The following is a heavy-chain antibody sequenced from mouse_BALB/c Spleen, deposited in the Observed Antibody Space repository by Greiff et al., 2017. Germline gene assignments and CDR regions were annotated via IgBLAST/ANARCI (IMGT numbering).Heavy chain of an antibody. Sequence: VQLQQSGPGLVKPSQSLSLTCTVTGYSITSDYAWNWIRHFPGNKLEWMGYISYSGSTSYNPSLKSRISITRDTSKNQFFLQLNSMTTEDTATYYCARGRITTTPYAMDYWGQGTSVTVSS. J-gene: IGHJ4*01. CDR1: GYSITSDYA. CDR2: ISYSGST. D-gene: IGHD1-1*01. CDR3: ARGRITTTPYAMDY. V-gene: IGHV3-2*02.